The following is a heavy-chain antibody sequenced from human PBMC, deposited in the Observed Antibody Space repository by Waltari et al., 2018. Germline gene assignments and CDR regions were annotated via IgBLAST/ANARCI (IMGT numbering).Heavy chain of an antibody. Sequence: QVQLVESGGGVVQPGRSLRLSCAASRFTFSSYGMPWVRQAPGKGVEGVGVIWYDGSNKNYGDSVKGRFTISRDNSKNTLYLQRNSLRAEDTAVYYCVVGGSRGGDEGGYWGQGTLVTVSS. CDR1: RFTFSSYG. J-gene: IGHJ4*02. CDR2: IWYDGSNK. V-gene: IGHV3-33*01. CDR3: VVGGSRGGDEGGY. D-gene: IGHD2-21*02.